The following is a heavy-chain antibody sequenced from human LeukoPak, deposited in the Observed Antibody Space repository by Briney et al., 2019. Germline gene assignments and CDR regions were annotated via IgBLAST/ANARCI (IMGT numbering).Heavy chain of an antibody. Sequence: PGGSLRLSCAASGLTFSSYWMDWVRQAPGKGLVWVSRINSDGSSTSYADSVKGRFTISRGNAKNSLYLQMNSLRAEDTAVYYCARPASLGSWYDVFDYWGQGTLVTVSS. CDR1: GLTFSSYW. CDR2: INSDGSST. CDR3: ARPASLGSWYDVFDY. D-gene: IGHD6-13*01. J-gene: IGHJ4*02. V-gene: IGHV3-74*01.